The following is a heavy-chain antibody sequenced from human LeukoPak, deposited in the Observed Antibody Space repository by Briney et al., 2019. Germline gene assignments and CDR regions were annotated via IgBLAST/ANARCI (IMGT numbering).Heavy chain of an antibody. V-gene: IGHV3-7*01. CDR3: AREPVGAVAFDY. D-gene: IGHD6-19*01. Sequence: PGGSLRLSCAASGFTFSSYSMNWVRQAPRKGLEWVANIKQDGSEKYYVDSVKGRFTISRDNAKNSLYLQMNSLRAEDTAVYYCAREPVGAVAFDYWGQGTLVTVSS. CDR1: GFTFSSYS. CDR2: IKQDGSEK. J-gene: IGHJ4*02.